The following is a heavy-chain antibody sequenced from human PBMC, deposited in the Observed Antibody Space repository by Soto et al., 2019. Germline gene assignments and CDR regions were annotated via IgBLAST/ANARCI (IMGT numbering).Heavy chain of an antibody. V-gene: IGHV4-61*08. Sequence: SETLSLTCTVSGGSISSGGYYWSWIRQPPGKGLEWIGYIYYSGGTNYNPSLKSRVTISVDTSKNQFSLKLSSVTAADTAVYYCARQVVIAIGSTNWFDPWGQGTLVTVS. CDR2: IYYSGGT. J-gene: IGHJ5*02. CDR1: GGSISSGGYY. D-gene: IGHD2-21*01. CDR3: ARQVVIAIGSTNWFDP.